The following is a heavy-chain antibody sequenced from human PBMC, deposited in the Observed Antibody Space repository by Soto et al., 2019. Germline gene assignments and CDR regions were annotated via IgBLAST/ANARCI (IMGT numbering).Heavy chain of an antibody. V-gene: IGHV3-23*01. CDR3: AKAPPSVVSASFDY. Sequence: PWWSLRLSCSATVFRFSSYGMNWFRQAPGKGLEWVSGINSGVANTYYADSVKGRFTISRDNSKNTLYLQMNSLRADDSAVYYCAKAPPSVVSASFDYWGLGTLVTVSS. CDR1: VFRFSSYG. CDR2: INSGVANT. D-gene: IGHD2-21*02. J-gene: IGHJ4*02.